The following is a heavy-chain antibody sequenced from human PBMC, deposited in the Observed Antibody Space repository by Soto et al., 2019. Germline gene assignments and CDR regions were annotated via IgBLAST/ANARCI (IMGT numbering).Heavy chain of an antibody. V-gene: IGHV5-51*01. CDR3: ARRISLRVGYYGMDV. CDR2: IYPGDSDT. J-gene: IGHJ6*02. Sequence: PGESLKISCKGSGYSFTSYWIGWVRQMPGKSLKWMGIIYPGDSDTRYSPSFQGQVTISADKSISTAYLQWSSLKASDTAMYYCARRISLRVGYYGMDVWGQGTTVTVS. CDR1: GYSFTSYW. D-gene: IGHD4-17*01.